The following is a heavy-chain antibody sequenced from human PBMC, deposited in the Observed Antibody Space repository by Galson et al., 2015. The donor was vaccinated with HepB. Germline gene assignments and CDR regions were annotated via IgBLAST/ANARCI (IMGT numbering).Heavy chain of an antibody. Sequence: SVKVSCKASGYKFTSYYMHWVRQAPGQGLEWMGIINPSGGSTDYAQKFRGRLTMTRDTSTSTAYMELRSLRSDDTAIYYCARVGSGWDFDYWGQGTLVTVSS. CDR3: ARVGSGWDFDY. J-gene: IGHJ4*02. V-gene: IGHV1-46*03. CDR1: GYKFTSYY. CDR2: INPSGGST. D-gene: IGHD6-19*01.